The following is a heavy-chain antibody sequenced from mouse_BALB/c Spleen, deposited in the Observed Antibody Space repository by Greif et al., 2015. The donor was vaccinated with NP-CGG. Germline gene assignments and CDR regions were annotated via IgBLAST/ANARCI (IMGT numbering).Heavy chain of an antibody. Sequence: QVQLQQSGPELVKPGALVKISCKASGYAFTDCYINWVKQKPGQGLEWIGWIYPGSGNTKYNEKFKGKATLTVDTSSSTAYMQLSSLTSEDTAVYFCARRTGTEAMDYWGQGTSVTVSS. CDR2: IYPGSGNT. V-gene: IGHV1-84*02. CDR3: ARRTGTEAMDY. D-gene: IGHD4-1*01. CDR1: GYAFTDCY. J-gene: IGHJ4*01.